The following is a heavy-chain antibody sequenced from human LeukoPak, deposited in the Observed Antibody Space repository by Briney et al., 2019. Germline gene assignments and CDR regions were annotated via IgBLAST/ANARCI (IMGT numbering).Heavy chain of an antibody. CDR3: ARETCSGGSCSYYYYYYMDV. D-gene: IGHD2-15*01. V-gene: IGHV4-39*07. Sequence: PSETLSLTCTVSGDSISTSKSYWGWIRQPPLKGLEWIGSIYYTGNTYYNASLKSRVTISVDTSKNQFSLKLSSVTAADTAVYYCARETCSGGSCSYYYYYYMDVWGKGTTVTISS. CDR1: GDSISTSKSY. CDR2: IYYTGNT. J-gene: IGHJ6*03.